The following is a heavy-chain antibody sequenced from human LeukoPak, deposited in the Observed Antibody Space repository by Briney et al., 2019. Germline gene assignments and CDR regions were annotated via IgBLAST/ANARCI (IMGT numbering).Heavy chain of an antibody. V-gene: IGHV4-59*11. CDR1: GGSISSHY. Sequence: SETLSLTCTVSGGSISSHYWNWIRQPPGKGLEWIGYIYYSGSTNYNPSLKSRVTISVDTSKNQFSLKLSSVTAADTAIYYCARTREVAAGQEHNWFDPWGQGTLVTVSS. J-gene: IGHJ5*02. CDR3: ARTREVAAGQEHNWFDP. D-gene: IGHD6-13*01. CDR2: IYYSGST.